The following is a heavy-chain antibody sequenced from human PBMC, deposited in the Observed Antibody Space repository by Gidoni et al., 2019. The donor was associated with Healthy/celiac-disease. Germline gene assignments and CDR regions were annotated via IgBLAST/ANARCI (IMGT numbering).Heavy chain of an antibody. CDR1: GYTRTELS. CDR2: FDPEDGET. D-gene: IGHD1-26*01. J-gene: IGHJ5*02. CDR3: ATGPVGATPFDP. Sequence: QVQLVQSGDEVKKPGASVKVHCKVAGYTRTELSMHWVRQAPGKGLERMGGFDPEDGETIYAQKFQGRVTMTEDTSTDTAYMELSSLRSEDTAVYYCATGPVGATPFDPWGQGTLVTVSS. V-gene: IGHV1-24*01.